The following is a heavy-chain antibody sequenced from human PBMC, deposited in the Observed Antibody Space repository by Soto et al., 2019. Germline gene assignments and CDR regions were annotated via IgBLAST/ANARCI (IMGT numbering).Heavy chain of an antibody. CDR2: IASDGKDK. V-gene: IGHV3-30*18. J-gene: IGHJ4*02. Sequence: QVQLVESGGGVVQPGRSLKLSCAASGFTFSNYAIHWVRQAPGKGLEWVAGIASDGKDKRYADSVKGRFTISRDNSKNTVYLQMNSLRGEDTAVYYCAKDGAIAAADYGFDYWGQGSLVTVSS. CDR1: GFTFSNYA. CDR3: AKDGAIAAADYGFDY. D-gene: IGHD6-13*01.